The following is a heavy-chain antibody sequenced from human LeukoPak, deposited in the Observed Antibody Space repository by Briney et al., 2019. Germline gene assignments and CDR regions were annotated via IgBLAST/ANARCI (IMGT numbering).Heavy chain of an antibody. V-gene: IGHV1-18*01. CDR1: GYTFTSYG. D-gene: IGHD1-26*01. CDR3: ARDSVVGATTRAFDI. Sequence: GASVKVSCKASGYTFTSYGISWVRQAPAKGLEWMGWISAYKGNTNYAQKLQGRVTMTTDTSTSTAYMELRSLRSDDTAVYYRARDSVVGATTRAFDIWGQGTMVTVSS. CDR2: ISAYKGNT. J-gene: IGHJ3*02.